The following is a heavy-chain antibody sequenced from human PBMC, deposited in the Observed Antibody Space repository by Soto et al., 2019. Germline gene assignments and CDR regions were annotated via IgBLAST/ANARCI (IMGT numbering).Heavy chain of an antibody. J-gene: IGHJ3*02. CDR2: IYPGDSDT. CDR1: GYSFTSYW. D-gene: IGHD3-10*01. V-gene: IGHV5-51*01. CDR3: ARQRYGSGSKHAFDI. Sequence: LGESLKISCKGSGYSFTSYWIGWVRQMPGKGLEWMGIIYPGDSDTRYSPSFQGQVTISADKSISTAYLQWRSLQASDTAMYYCARQRYGSGSKHAFDIWGQGTMVTVSS.